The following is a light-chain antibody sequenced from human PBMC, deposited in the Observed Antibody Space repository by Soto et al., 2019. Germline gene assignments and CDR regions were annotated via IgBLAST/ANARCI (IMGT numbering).Light chain of an antibody. V-gene: IGKV1-39*01. CDR3: QQSYSRVT. CDR2: AAS. CDR1: QRISKK. Sequence: DIQMTQSPSTLSASVGDRVTITCRASQRISKKLSWYQQKPGKAPKLPIYAASTLQNGVPSGISGSGSGTDFTLTIDSLQPEDFATYYCQQSYSRVTFGQGTKVDIK. J-gene: IGKJ1*01.